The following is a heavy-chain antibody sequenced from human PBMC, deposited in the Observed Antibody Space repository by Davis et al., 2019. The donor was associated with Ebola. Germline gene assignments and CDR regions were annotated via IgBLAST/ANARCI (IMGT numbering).Heavy chain of an antibody. CDR3: AKVHPPTTVTTGWFDP. D-gene: IGHD4-17*01. Sequence: GESLKISCAASGFIFSSYAMSWVRQAPGKGLEWVSSISVRSITYHADSVKGLFTISRGNSNNTLYLQMNSLRAEDTAVYYCAKVHPPTTVTTGWFDPWGQGTLVTVSS. J-gene: IGHJ5*02. V-gene: IGHV3-23*01. CDR2: ISVRSIT. CDR1: GFIFSSYA.